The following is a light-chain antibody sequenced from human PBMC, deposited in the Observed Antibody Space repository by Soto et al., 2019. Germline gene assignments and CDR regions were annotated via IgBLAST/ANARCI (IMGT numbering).Light chain of an antibody. CDR2: DAS. J-gene: IGKJ1*01. Sequence: ELVMTQSPATLSVSPGERATLSCRASQSVRTYLGWYQQKPGQAPRLLIYDASNRATGIPARFSASGSGTDFTLTISSVEHEDVAVYYCQQRETFGQGTKVDIK. CDR1: QSVRTY. CDR3: QQRET. V-gene: IGKV3-11*01.